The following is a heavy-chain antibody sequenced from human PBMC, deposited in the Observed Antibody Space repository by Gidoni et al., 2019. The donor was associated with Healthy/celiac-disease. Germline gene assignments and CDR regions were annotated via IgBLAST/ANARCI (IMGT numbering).Heavy chain of an antibody. Sequence: QVQLVESGGGVVQPGRSLRLSCAASGFTFSSYAMHWVRQAPGKGLEWVAVISYDGSNKYYADSVKGRFTISRDNSKNTLYLQMNSLRAEDTAVYYCARETGPNWFDPWGQGTLVTVSS. CDR2: ISYDGSNK. V-gene: IGHV3-30-3*01. CDR3: ARETGPNWFDP. CDR1: GFTFSSYA. J-gene: IGHJ5*02.